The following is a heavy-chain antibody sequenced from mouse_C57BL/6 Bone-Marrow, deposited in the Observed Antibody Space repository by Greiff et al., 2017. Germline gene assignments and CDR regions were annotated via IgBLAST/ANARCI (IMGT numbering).Heavy chain of an antibody. V-gene: IGHV1-64*01. CDR2: IHPNSGST. D-gene: IGHD1-1*01. CDR3: ARGPYYCGPFDY. J-gene: IGHJ2*01. Sequence: QVQLQQSGAELVKPGASVKLSCKASGYTFTSYWMHWVKQRPGQGLEWIGMIHPNSGSTNYNEKFKGKATLTVDKSSSTAYMHLSSLTSEDSAVDYCARGPYYCGPFDYWGQGTTLTVSS. CDR1: GYTFTSYW.